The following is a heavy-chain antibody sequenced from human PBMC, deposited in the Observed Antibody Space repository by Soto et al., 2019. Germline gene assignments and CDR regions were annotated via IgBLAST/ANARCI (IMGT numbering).Heavy chain of an antibody. D-gene: IGHD5-18*01. V-gene: IGHV4-59*08. CDR1: GGSISSYY. CDR2: IYYSGST. J-gene: IGHJ6*03. Sequence: SETLSLTCTVSGGSISSYYWSWIRQPPGKGLEWIGYIYYSGSTNYNPYLKSRVTISVDTSKNQFSLKLSSVTAADTAVYYCARRTKTANYYYYMDVWGKGTTVTVSS. CDR3: ARRTKTANYYYYMDV.